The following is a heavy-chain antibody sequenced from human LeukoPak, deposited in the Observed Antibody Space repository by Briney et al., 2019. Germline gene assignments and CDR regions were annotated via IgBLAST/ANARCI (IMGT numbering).Heavy chain of an antibody. CDR1: GGSISSSSYY. D-gene: IGHD3-22*01. J-gene: IGHJ4*02. Sequence: SETLSLTCTVSGGSISSSSYYWGWIRQPPGKGLEWIGSIYYSGSTYYNPSLKSRVTISVDTSKNQFSLKLSSVTVADTAVYYCARGWYYYDSSGYSWGQGTLVTVSS. V-gene: IGHV4-39*01. CDR3: ARGWYYYDSSGYS. CDR2: IYYSGST.